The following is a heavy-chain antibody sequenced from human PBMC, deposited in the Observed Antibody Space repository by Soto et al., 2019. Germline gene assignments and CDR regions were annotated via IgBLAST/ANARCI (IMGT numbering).Heavy chain of an antibody. Sequence: EVQLLESGGGLVQPGGSLRLSCSASGFTFSSYAMSWVRQAPGKGLEWVSVISGSGDSKYYADSVKGRFTISRDNSKNTLNLRMSRLRAEDTVVYYGARRTSGWYLDYWGQGTLVTVSS. V-gene: IGHV3-23*01. D-gene: IGHD6-19*01. CDR1: GFTFSSYA. CDR2: ISGSGDSK. CDR3: ARRTSGWYLDY. J-gene: IGHJ4*02.